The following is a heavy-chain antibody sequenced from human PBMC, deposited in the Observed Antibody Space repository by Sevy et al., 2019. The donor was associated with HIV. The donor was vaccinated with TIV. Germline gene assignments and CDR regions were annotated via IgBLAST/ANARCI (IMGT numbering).Heavy chain of an antibody. CDR1: GYTFTNYY. J-gene: IGHJ4*02. V-gene: IGHV1-46*01. D-gene: IGHD3-9*01. Sequence: ASVKVSCKASGYTFTNYYIHWLRQAPGQGLEWMGVINPSGGSTTYAQKFQGRVTMTRDTSTTTVYMALSSLRSEDTAFYYCARDKVIFPYYFDYSGQGTLVTVSS. CDR3: ARDKVIFPYYFDY. CDR2: INPSGGST.